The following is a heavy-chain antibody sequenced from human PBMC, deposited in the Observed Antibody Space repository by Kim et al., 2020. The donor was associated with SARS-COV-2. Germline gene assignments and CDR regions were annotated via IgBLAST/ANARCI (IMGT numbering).Heavy chain of an antibody. V-gene: IGHV3-23*03. CDR3: AKRAYNTAIPLYYFDY. J-gene: IGHJ4*02. CDR2: IYSGGSST. CDR1: GFTFSSYA. D-gene: IGHD5-18*01. Sequence: GGSLRLSCAASGFTFSSYAMSWVRQAPGKGLEWVSVIYSGGSSTYYADSVKGRFTISRDNSKNTLYLQMNSLRAEDTAVYYCAKRAYNTAIPLYYFDYWGQGTLVTVSS.